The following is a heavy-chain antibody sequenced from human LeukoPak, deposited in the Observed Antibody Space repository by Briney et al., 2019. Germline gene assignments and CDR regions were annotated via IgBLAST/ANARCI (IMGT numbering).Heavy chain of an antibody. CDR3: ARDQDIAAAGD. CDR2: INPNSGGT. CDR1: GYTFTGYY. Sequence: ASVKVSCKASGYTFTGYYMHWVRQAPGQGLEWMGWINPNSGGTNYAQKFQGRVTMTRDTSISTAYMELSRLRSGDTAVHYCARDQDIAAAGDWGQGTLVTVSS. D-gene: IGHD6-13*01. J-gene: IGHJ4*02. V-gene: IGHV1-2*02.